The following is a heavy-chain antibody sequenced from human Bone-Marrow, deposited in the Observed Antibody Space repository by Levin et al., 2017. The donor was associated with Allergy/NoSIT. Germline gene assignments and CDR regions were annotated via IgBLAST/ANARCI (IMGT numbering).Heavy chain of an antibody. CDR3: AREILFDSSGYQDAFDI. CDR2: ISSSSSYI. J-gene: IGHJ3*02. Sequence: PGGSLRLSCAASGFTFSSYSMNWVRQAPGKGLEWVSSISSSSSYIYYADSVKGRFTISRDNAKNSLYLQMNSLRAEDTAVYYCAREILFDSSGYQDAFDIWGQGTMVTVSS. V-gene: IGHV3-21*01. CDR1: GFTFSSYS. D-gene: IGHD3-22*01.